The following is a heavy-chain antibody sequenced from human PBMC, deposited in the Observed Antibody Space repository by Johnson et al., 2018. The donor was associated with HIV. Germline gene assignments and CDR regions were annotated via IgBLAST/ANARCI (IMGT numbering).Heavy chain of an antibody. J-gene: IGHJ3*01. V-gene: IGHV3-30*18. D-gene: IGHD4-11*01. CDR2: ISYDGSNI. CDR1: GFTFSNYG. Sequence: QVHLVESGGGVVQPGRSLRLSCVASGFTFSNYGMHWVRQAPGKGLEWVAVISYDGSNIDYVDSVKGRFTISRDNSKNTLDLQMNILRTEDTAVYYCAKDSKRELVQGKDAFDFWGQGTMVIVSS. CDR3: AKDSKRELVQGKDAFDF.